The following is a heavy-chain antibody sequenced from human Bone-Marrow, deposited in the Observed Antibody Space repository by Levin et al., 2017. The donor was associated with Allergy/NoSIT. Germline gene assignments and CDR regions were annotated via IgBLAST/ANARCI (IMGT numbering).Heavy chain of an antibody. CDR1: GFIVNDHY. J-gene: IGHJ4*02. CDR3: ARGDLVLVVYPDY. Sequence: PGGSLRLSCAASGFIVNDHYMTWVRQAPGKGLECVSVIYSGERTFYSDSVKGRFTISRDNSNNTLYLQMNSLRAEDTAVYFCARGDLVLVVYPDYWGQGTLVTVAS. CDR2: IYSGERT. D-gene: IGHD2-8*02. V-gene: IGHV3-66*01.